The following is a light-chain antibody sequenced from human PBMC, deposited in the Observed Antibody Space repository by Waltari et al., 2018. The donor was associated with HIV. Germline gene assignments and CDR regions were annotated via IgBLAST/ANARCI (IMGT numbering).Light chain of an antibody. CDR1: QGISSH. CDR3: HQPWVT. J-gene: IGKJ5*01. V-gene: IGKV1-9*01. CDR2: AAS. Sequence: IQLTQSPSFLSASIGDRVTITCRASQGISSHLAWYQQKAGKAPKFLIYAASTLQSGVPSRFSGSGSGTEFTLTISSLQPEDFATYFFHQPWVTFGQGTRLEIK.